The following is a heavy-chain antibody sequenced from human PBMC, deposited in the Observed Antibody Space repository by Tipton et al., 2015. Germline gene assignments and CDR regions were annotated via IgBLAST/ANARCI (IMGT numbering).Heavy chain of an antibody. CDR3: ACQDYDSLTRDYQTVDY. CDR1: GGSVSSGSFY. V-gene: IGHV4-61*01. Sequence: TLSLTCTVSGGSVSSGSFYWSWIRQPPGKGLECIGYIHNSGNTDYNPSLKSRVTISVDTSKTQFSLKMSSVTAADTAVYYCACQDYDSLTRDYQTVDYWGQGTLVTVSS. CDR2: IHNSGNT. J-gene: IGHJ4*02. D-gene: IGHD3-9*01.